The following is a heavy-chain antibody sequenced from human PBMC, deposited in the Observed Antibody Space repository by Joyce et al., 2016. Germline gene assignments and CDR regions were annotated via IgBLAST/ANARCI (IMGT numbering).Heavy chain of an antibody. J-gene: IGHJ6*02. Sequence: EVQLVESGGGLIQPGGSLRPSCAASGFTVSGNYMSWVRQAPGKGLEWVSVIYSGGSTYYADSVKGRFTISRDNSKNTLDLQMNSLRAEDTAVYYCASQYQHRYYYYGMDVWGQGTTVTVSS. D-gene: IGHD3-3*02. CDR1: GFTVSGNY. CDR3: ASQYQHRYYYYGMDV. V-gene: IGHV3-53*01. CDR2: IYSGGST.